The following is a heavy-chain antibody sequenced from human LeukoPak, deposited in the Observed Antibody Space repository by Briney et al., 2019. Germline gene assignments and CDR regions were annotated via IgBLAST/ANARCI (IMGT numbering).Heavy chain of an antibody. J-gene: IGHJ4*02. V-gene: IGHV3-30*02. CDR3: ARGPSGYHNT. CDR2: IRYNGNNQ. D-gene: IGHD5-12*01. CDR1: GFTFNNYG. Sequence: PGGSLRLSCAASGFTFNNYGMHWVRQAPGKGLEWVAFIRYNGNNQYYADSVKGRFTISRDSSKNILYLQMNNLRAEDTAVYYCARGPSGYHNTGGQGTLVTVSS.